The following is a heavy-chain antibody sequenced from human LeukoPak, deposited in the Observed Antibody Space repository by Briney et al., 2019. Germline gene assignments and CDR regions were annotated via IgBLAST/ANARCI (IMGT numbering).Heavy chain of an antibody. Sequence: SETLSLTCAVSGGSISRYYGSWIRPPAGKGLEWIWRIYTSGSTNYNPSLKSRVTMSVDTYKNQFSLKLSSVTAADTAVYYCARDDELIWFDPWGQGTLVTVSS. CDR1: GGSISRYY. CDR3: ARDDELIWFDP. D-gene: IGHD3-10*01. CDR2: IYTSGST. V-gene: IGHV4-4*07. J-gene: IGHJ5*02.